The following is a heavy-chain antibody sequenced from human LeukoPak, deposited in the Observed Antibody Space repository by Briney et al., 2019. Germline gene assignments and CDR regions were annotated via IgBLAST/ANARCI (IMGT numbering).Heavy chain of an antibody. D-gene: IGHD3-22*01. Sequence: ASVKVSCKASGYTFTSYDINWVRQATGQGLEWMGWMNPNSGNTGYAQKFQGRVTITRNTSISTANMELSSLRSEDTAVYYCARLRYYDSSGLDAFDIWGQGTMVTVSS. J-gene: IGHJ3*02. CDR3: ARLRYYDSSGLDAFDI. V-gene: IGHV1-8*03. CDR2: MNPNSGNT. CDR1: GYTFTSYD.